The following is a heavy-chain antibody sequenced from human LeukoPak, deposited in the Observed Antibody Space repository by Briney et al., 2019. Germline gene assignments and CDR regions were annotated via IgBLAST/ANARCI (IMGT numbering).Heavy chain of an antibody. J-gene: IGHJ4*02. CDR1: GFTFSSYG. Sequence: GGSLRLSCAASGFTFSSYGMHWVRQAPGKGLEWVAVISYDGSNKYYADSVKGRFTISRDNSKNTLYLQMNSLRAEDTAVYYCAKSGLNCVRDCLAYWGQGTLLTVSS. V-gene: IGHV3-30*18. D-gene: IGHD2-21*02. CDR2: ISYDGSNK. CDR3: AKSGLNCVRDCLAY.